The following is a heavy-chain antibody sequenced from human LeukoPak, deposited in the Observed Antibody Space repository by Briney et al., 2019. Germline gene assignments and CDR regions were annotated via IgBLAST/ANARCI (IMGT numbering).Heavy chain of an antibody. D-gene: IGHD2-21*01. V-gene: IGHV3-53*01. Sequence: GGSLRLSCGASGFTVSNNYMSWVRQAPGKGLEWVSVIYSGGSTYYADSVKGRFTISRDNSKNTLYLQMNSLRAEDTAVYYCAREYSYWGQGTLVTVSS. J-gene: IGHJ4*02. CDR1: GFTVSNNY. CDR3: AREYSY. CDR2: IYSGGST.